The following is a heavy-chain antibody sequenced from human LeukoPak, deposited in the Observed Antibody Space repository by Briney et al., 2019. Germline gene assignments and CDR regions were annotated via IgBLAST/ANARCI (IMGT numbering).Heavy chain of an antibody. Sequence: ASVKVSCKASGYTFTSYAMNWVRQAPGQGLEWMGWINTNTGNPTYAQGFTGRFVFSLDTSVSTAYLQISSLKAEDTAVYYCASGYCSGGSCYSNWNHYWGQGTLVTVSS. CDR1: GYTFTSYA. CDR3: ASGYCSGGSCYSNWNHY. CDR2: INTNTGNP. D-gene: IGHD2-15*01. J-gene: IGHJ4*02. V-gene: IGHV7-4-1*02.